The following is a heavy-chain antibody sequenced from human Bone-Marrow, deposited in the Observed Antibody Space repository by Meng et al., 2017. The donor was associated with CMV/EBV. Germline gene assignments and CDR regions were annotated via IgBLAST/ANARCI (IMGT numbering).Heavy chain of an antibody. CDR1: GFSVSSYW. D-gene: IGHD2-8*01. Sequence: GESLKISCAASGFSVSSYWMHWVRQAPGKGLVWVSRINSDGSSTTYADPVKGRFTISRDNSKNTLYLQMNSLRAEDTAVYYCARLSYCTNGVCWGQGTLVTVSS. CDR3: ARLSYCTNGVC. CDR2: INSDGSST. J-gene: IGHJ4*02. V-gene: IGHV3-74*01.